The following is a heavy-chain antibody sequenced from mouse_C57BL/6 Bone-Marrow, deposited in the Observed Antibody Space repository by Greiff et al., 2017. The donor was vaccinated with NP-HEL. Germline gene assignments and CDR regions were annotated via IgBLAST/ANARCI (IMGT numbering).Heavy chain of an antibody. CDR2: IYPRSGNT. CDR3: AREGYYLYFDV. J-gene: IGHJ1*03. Sequence: VQVVESGAELARPGASVKLSCKASGYTFTSYGISWVKQRPGQGLEWIGEIYPRSGNTYYNEKFKGKATLTADKSSSTAYMELRSLTSEDSAVYFCAREGYYLYFDVWGTGTTVTVSS. V-gene: IGHV1-81*01. CDR1: GYTFTSYG. D-gene: IGHD1-1*01.